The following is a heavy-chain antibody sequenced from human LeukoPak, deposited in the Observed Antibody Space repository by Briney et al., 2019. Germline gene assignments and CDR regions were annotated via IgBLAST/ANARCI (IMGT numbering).Heavy chain of an antibody. CDR2: ISAYNGNT. CDR3: ARAPYYYDSSGYYYLYY. D-gene: IGHD3-22*01. J-gene: IGHJ4*02. CDR1: DYTFTSYG. Sequence: ASVKVSCKASDYTFTSYGISWVRQAPGQGLEWMGWISAYNGNTNYAQKLQGRVTMTTDTSTSTAYMELRSLRSDDTAVYYCARAPYYYDSSGYYYLYYWGQGTLVTVSS. V-gene: IGHV1-18*01.